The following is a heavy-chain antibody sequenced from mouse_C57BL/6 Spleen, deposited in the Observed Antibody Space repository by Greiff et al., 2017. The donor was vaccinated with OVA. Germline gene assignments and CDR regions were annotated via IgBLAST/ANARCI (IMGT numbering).Heavy chain of an antibody. V-gene: IGHV1-82*01. J-gene: IGHJ2*01. CDR2: IYPGDGDT. CDR3: ARPTTALYYFDY. D-gene: IGHD1-2*01. CDR1: GYAFSSSW. Sequence: QVQLQQSGPELVKPGASVKISCKASGYAFSSSWMNWVKQRPGKGLEWIGRIYPGDGDTNYNGKFKGQATLTADKSSSAAYMQLSSLTSEDSAVYCCARPTTALYYFDYWGQGTTLTVSS.